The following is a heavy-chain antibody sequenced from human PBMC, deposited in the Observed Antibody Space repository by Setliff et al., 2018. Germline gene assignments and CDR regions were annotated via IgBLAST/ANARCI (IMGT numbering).Heavy chain of an antibody. CDR1: GGSISGYY. Sequence: SETLSLTCSVSGGSISGYYWNWLRQTPGKGLEGVGHIYYHGDTKHNPSLQSRVTMSVDTSKNQFSMKLTSVTAADTAVYYCVRGGSSVWAWYFDLWGRGTLVTVS. J-gene: IGHJ2*01. D-gene: IGHD3-16*01. CDR3: VRGGSSVWAWYFDL. V-gene: IGHV4-59*01. CDR2: IYYHGDT.